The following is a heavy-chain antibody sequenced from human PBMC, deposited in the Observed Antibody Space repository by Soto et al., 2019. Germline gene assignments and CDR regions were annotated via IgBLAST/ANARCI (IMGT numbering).Heavy chain of an antibody. J-gene: IGHJ3*02. CDR1: GYTFTSYG. CDR2: ISAYNGNT. Sequence: QVQLVQSGAEVKKPGASVKVSCKASGYTFTSYGISWVRQAPGQGLEWMGWISAYNGNTNYAQKLQGRVTMTTDTSTSTAYMELRRLRSDDTAVYYCARDLLAYCGGDCPDDAFDIWGQGTMVTVSS. D-gene: IGHD2-21*02. CDR3: ARDLLAYCGGDCPDDAFDI. V-gene: IGHV1-18*01.